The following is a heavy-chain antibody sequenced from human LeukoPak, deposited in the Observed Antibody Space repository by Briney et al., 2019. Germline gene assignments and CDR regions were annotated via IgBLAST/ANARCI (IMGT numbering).Heavy chain of an antibody. CDR1: VGTFSSYA. CDR2: IIPIFGTA. Sequence: ASVKVSCKASVGTFSSYAISWVRQAPGQGLEWMARIIPIFGTANYAQKFQGRVTITTDESTSTAYMELSSLRSEDTAVYYCARALGPDYYYYMDVWGKGTTVTVSS. J-gene: IGHJ6*03. D-gene: IGHD1-14*01. V-gene: IGHV1-69*05. CDR3: ARALGPDYYYYMDV.